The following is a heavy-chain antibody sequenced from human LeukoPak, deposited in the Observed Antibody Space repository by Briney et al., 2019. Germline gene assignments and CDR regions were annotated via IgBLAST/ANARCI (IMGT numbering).Heavy chain of an antibody. Sequence: GRSLRLSCAASGFTFSNYAMHWVRQAPGKGLEWVAVISYDGSNKYYADSVKGRFTISRDNSKNTLYLQMNSLRAEDTAVFYCARVPAAGTGPDYWGQGTLVTVSS. D-gene: IGHD6-13*01. CDR1: GFTFSNYA. CDR2: ISYDGSNK. V-gene: IGHV3-30-3*01. CDR3: ARVPAAGTGPDY. J-gene: IGHJ4*02.